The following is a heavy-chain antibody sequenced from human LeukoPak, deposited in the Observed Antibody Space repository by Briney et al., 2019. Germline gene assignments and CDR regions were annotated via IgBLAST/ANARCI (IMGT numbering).Heavy chain of an antibody. CDR2: INPNSGGT. D-gene: IGHD6-13*01. CDR1: GYTFTGYY. CDR3: ARNTPRGSSWYTGGPGY. Sequence: ASVKVSCKASGYTFTGYYMHWVRQAPGQGLEWMGWINPNSGGTNYAQKFQGRVTMTRDTSISTAYMELSSLRSEDTAVYYCARNTPRGSSWYTGGPGYWGQGTLVTVSS. V-gene: IGHV1-2*02. J-gene: IGHJ4*02.